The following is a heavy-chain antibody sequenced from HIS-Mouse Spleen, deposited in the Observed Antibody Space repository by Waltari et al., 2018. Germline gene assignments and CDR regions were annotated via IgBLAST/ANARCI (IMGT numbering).Heavy chain of an antibody. J-gene: IGHJ2*01. CDR2: IKQDGSEK. CDR1: GFTFSSYW. V-gene: IGHV3-7*01. CDR3: ARVAVAASSWYFDL. D-gene: IGHD2-15*01. Sequence: EVQLVESGGGLVQPGGSLRLSCAASGFTFSSYWMSWVRQAPGKGLEWVANIKQDGSEKDYVDSVKGRFTISRDNAKNSLYLQMNSLRAEDTAVYYCARVAVAASSWYFDLWGRGTLVTVSS.